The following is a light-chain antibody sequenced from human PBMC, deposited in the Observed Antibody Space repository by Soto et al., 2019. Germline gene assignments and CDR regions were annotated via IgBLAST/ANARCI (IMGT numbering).Light chain of an antibody. V-gene: IGKV3-15*01. CDR3: HQYNNWPLST. CDR2: GAS. CDR1: QNVDSN. Sequence: EIVMTQSPATLSVSPGEGATLSCRASQNVDSNLAWYQQKPGLGPRLLIFGASTRATGIPARFSGSGSGTEFTLTITSLQSEDFAVYYCHQYNNWPLSTFGQGTKVEIK. J-gene: IGKJ1*01.